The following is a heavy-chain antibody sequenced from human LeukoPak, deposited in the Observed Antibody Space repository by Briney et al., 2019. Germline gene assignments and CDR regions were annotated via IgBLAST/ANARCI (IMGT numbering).Heavy chain of an antibody. Sequence: HPGGSLRLSCAASGFTFSSYAMSWVRQAPGKGLEWVSAISGSGGSTYYADSVKGRFTISRDNSKNTLYLQMNSLRAEDTAVYYCAKGARTGTPTMGYYFDYWGQGTLVTVSS. CDR2: ISGSGGST. V-gene: IGHV3-23*01. CDR1: GFTFSSYA. J-gene: IGHJ4*02. CDR3: AKGARTGTPTMGYYFDY. D-gene: IGHD1-7*01.